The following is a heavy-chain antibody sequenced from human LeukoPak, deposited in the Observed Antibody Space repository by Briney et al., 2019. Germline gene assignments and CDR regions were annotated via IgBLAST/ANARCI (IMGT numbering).Heavy chain of an antibody. Sequence: SETLSPTCAVSGDSISSSNWWTWVRQPPGKGLEWIGEIFHSGNTNYNPSLKSRVTISVDKSKNQLSLKLTSVTAADTAVYFCARLDLPTGKGYPDYWGQGTLVTVSS. D-gene: IGHD3-10*01. CDR1: GDSISSSNW. V-gene: IGHV4-4*02. CDR2: IFHSGNT. J-gene: IGHJ4*02. CDR3: ARLDLPTGKGYPDY.